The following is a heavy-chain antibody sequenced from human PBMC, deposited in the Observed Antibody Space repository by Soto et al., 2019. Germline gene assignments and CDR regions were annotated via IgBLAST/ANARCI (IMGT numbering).Heavy chain of an antibody. CDR3: VREDPGFDP. Sequence: QVQLVQSGAEVKKHGASVKVSCRASGYSFIVYAMHWVRQAPVQGLEWMGWITIGAGNTKYSRGFQNRITITRDISASTVYMALSRLRFEDTAVYFCVREDPGFDPWGQGTLVTVSS. CDR2: ITIGAGNT. J-gene: IGHJ5*02. V-gene: IGHV1-3*04. CDR1: GYSFIVYA.